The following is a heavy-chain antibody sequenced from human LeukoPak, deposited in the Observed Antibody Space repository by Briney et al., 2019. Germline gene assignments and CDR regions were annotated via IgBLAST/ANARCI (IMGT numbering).Heavy chain of an antibody. CDR1: GFTLSSYG. CDR2: ISFDGSNK. CDR3: ARVGSGSYYFDY. V-gene: IGHV3-30*03. J-gene: IGHJ4*02. Sequence: GRSLRLSCAASGFTLSSYGMHWVRQGPGKGLEWVAIISFDGSNKYYGDSVKGRFTISRDNSNNTLFLQMDSLRAEDTAVYYCARVGSGSYYFDYWGQGTLVTVSS. D-gene: IGHD1-26*01.